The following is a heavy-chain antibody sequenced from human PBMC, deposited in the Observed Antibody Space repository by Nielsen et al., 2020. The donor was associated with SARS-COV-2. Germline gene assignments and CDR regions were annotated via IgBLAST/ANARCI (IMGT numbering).Heavy chain of an antibody. D-gene: IGHD5-12*01. J-gene: IGHJ6*02. Sequence: SETLSLTCTVSGASISSGGYFWSWIRQHPGKGLEWIGYIYFTGRTSYNPSLKSRVAMSVDMSKNQFSLDLKSVTAADTAVYYCAREASGYDHYKYGMDVWGLGATVTVSS. CDR1: GASISSGGYF. CDR2: IYFTGRT. CDR3: AREASGYDHYKYGMDV. V-gene: IGHV4-31*03.